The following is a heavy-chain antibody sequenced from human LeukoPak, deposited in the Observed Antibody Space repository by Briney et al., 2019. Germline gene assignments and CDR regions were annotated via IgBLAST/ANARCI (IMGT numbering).Heavy chain of an antibody. CDR3: ARPYYYDSSGYPDAFDI. J-gene: IGHJ3*02. CDR2: ISSSGSTI. CDR1: GFTFSSYE. D-gene: IGHD3-22*01. V-gene: IGHV3-48*03. Sequence: GGSLRLSCAASGFTFSSYEMNWVRQAPGKGLEWVSYISSSGSTIYYADSVKGRFTISRDNAKNSLYLQMNSLRAEDTAVYYCARPYYYDSSGYPDAFDIWGQGTMVTVSS.